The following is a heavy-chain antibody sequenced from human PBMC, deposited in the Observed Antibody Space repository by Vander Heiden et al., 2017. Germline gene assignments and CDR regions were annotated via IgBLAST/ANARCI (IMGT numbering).Heavy chain of an antibody. Sequence: EVQLLAPGGGLVQPGGSLRLACAASGFTLGSYAMSWVRQAPGKGVEWVSAISGSGGSTYYADYVKGRFTISRDNSKNTLYLQMNSLRAEDTAVYYCAKMSCSSTSCPLDYWGQGTLVTVAS. CDR3: AKMSCSSTSCPLDY. V-gene: IGHV3-23*01. CDR1: GFTLGSYA. J-gene: IGHJ4*02. D-gene: IGHD2-2*01. CDR2: ISGSGGST.